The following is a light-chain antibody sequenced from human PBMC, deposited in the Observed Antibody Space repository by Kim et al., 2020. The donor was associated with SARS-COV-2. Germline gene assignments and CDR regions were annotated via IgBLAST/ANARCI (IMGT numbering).Light chain of an antibody. V-gene: IGKV4-1*01. Sequence: DIVMTQSPDSLAVSLGERATINCKASQSVLYSSNNKNYLAWYQQKPGQPPKLLIYLASTRESGVPDRFSGSGSGTDFTLTISSLQAEDVAVYYCQQYYSTPLTFGGWTKVDIK. J-gene: IGKJ4*01. CDR3: QQYYSTPLT. CDR2: LAS. CDR1: QSVLYSSNNKNY.